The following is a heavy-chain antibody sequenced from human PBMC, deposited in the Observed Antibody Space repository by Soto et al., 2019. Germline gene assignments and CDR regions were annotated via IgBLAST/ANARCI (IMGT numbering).Heavy chain of an antibody. J-gene: IGHJ2*01. CDR2: IYESETT. D-gene: IGHD1-26*01. Sequence: SETLSLTCTVSGTSIRSYYWTWIRQSPGKGLEWIGHIYESETTNYNPSLKSRVTISVDKSKNQFSEEEIGRAVQQECRDRELHCFPTRRSYDLFFGDPVPHLHCLWYLH. V-gene: IGHV4-59*01. CDR3: LHCFPTRRSYDLFFGDPVPHLHCLWYLH. CDR1: GTSIRSYY.